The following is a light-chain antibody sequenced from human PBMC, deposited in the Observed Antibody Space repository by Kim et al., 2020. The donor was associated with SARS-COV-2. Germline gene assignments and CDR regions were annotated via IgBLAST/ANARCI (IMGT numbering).Light chain of an antibody. CDR2: GKN. CDR1: SLRRYY. CDR3: HSRDSSNNHL. Sequence: SSELTQDPAVSVALGQTVRITCQGDSLRRYYASWYQQKSGQAPVLVIYGKNNRPSGTPDRVPGSSSGNTASLTITGAQAEDEADYYCHSRDSSNNHLFGG. J-gene: IGLJ3*02. V-gene: IGLV3-19*01.